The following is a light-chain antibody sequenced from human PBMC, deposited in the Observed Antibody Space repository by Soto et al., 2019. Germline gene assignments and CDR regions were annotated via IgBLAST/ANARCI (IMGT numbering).Light chain of an antibody. CDR3: QQRSIWPVT. CDR1: QSVSSY. CDR2: DAS. J-gene: IGKJ1*01. Sequence: EIVLTQSPGTLSLSPGERATLSCRASQSVSSYLAWYQQKPGQAPRLLIYDASTRATGISARFSGSGSGTDFTLTISSLEPEDFAVYYCQQRSIWPVTFGQGTRVEVK. V-gene: IGKV3-11*01.